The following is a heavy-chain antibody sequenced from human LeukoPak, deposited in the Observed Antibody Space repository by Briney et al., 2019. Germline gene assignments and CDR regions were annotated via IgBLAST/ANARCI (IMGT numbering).Heavy chain of an antibody. V-gene: IGHV3-30-3*01. J-gene: IGHJ4*02. CDR1: GFSFSSYV. Sequence: PGRSLRLPCAASGFSFSSYVMHWVRQAPGKGLEWVAVISYDGSNKYYADSVKGRFTISRDNSKNTLYLQMNSLRAEDTAVYYCARAEADLLSAPVIYYFDYWGQGTLVTVSS. CDR3: ARAEADLLSAPVIYYFDY. D-gene: IGHD2-21*01. CDR2: ISYDGSNK.